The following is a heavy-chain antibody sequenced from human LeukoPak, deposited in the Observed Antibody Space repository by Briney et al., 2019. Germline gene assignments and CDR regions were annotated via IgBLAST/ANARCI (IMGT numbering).Heavy chain of an antibody. V-gene: IGHV4-34*01. CDR2: INHSGST. CDR3: ARDGPREDIVVVPAAPRGVDY. J-gene: IGHJ4*02. Sequence: PSETLSLTCAVYGGSFSGYYCSWIRHPPGKGLEWIGEINHSGSTNYNPSLKSRVTISADTSKDQFSLKLSSVSAADTVVYYCARDGPREDIVVVPAAPRGVDYWGEGNLVTVSP. D-gene: IGHD2-2*01. CDR1: GGSFSGYY.